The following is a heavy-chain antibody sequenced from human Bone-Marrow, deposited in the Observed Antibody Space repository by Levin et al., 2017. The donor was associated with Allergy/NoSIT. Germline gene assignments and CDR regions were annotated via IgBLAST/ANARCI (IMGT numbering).Heavy chain of an antibody. CDR3: ARPHYDFWSGYPADAFDL. CDR2: MSYDGSAE. Sequence: GESLKISCAASGFSFSTYVMHWVRQAPGKGLEWVAVMSYDGSAEAYSDSVKGRFTISRDNSKNTVFLHMNSLTTEDTALYYCARPHYDFWSGYPADAFDLWGQGTMVFVSS. V-gene: IGHV3-30*04. D-gene: IGHD3-3*01. CDR1: GFSFSTYV. J-gene: IGHJ3*01.